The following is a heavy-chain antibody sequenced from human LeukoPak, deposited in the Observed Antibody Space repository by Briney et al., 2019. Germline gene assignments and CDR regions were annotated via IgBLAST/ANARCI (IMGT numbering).Heavy chain of an antibody. CDR1: GYTFTSYA. D-gene: IGHD3-22*01. J-gene: IGHJ4*02. V-gene: IGHV1-3*01. CDR3: ARDSHYYESSGYNQGDFDY. Sequence: GASVKVSCKASGYTFTSYAMHWGRQATGQRLEWMGWINAGNGNTKYSQKSQDRVTITRDTSASTAYMELSSLRSEDTAVYYCARDSHYYESSGYNQGDFDYWGQGTLVTVSS. CDR2: INAGNGNT.